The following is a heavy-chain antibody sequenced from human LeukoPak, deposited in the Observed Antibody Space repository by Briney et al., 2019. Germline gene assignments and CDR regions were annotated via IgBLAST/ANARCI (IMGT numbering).Heavy chain of an antibody. V-gene: IGHV4-34*01. J-gene: IGHJ4*02. CDR2: INHSGST. CDR3: ARAPSYYYDTSGYRFDY. D-gene: IGHD3-22*01. CDR1: GGSFSGYY. Sequence: SETLSLTCAVYGGSFSGYYWSWIRQPPGKGLEWIGEINHSGSTNYNPSLKSRVTISVDTSKNQFSLKLSSVTAADTAVYYCARAPSYYYDTSGYRFDYWGQGTLVTVSS.